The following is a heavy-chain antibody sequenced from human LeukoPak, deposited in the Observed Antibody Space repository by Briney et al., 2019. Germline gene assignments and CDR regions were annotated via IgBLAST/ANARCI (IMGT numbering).Heavy chain of an antibody. CDR2: INSDGSST. CDR1: GFTFSSYW. D-gene: IGHD2-2*01. CDR3: AREDCSSTSCYFDY. J-gene: IGHJ4*02. Sequence: GGSLRLSCAASGFTFSSYWMHWVRQAPGKGLVWVSRINSDGSSTRYADSVQGRFTISRDNAKNTLYLQMNSLRAEDTAVYYCAREDCSSTSCYFDYWGQGTLATVSS. V-gene: IGHV3-74*01.